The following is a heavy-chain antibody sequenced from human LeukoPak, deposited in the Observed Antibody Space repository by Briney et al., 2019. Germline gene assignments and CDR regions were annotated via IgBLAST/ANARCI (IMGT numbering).Heavy chain of an antibody. J-gene: IGHJ4*02. CDR2: ISSSGSAI. CDR1: GFDFSDYY. V-gene: IGHV3-11*04. CDR3: ARGWGSSWNRHFDY. Sequence: GGSLRLSCEASGFDFSDYYMGWIRQTPGKGLEWVSNISSSGSAIYYADSIKGRFTISRDNAKNSLYLQMNSLRAEDTAVYYCARGWGSSWNRHFDYWGQGTLVTVSS. D-gene: IGHD6-13*01.